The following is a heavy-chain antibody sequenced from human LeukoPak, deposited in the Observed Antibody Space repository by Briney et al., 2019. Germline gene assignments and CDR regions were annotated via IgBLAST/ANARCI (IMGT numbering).Heavy chain of an antibody. V-gene: IGHV1-8*01. CDR2: MNPNSGNT. CDR3: ARGRRSSDYRRTNWFDP. J-gene: IGHJ5*02. D-gene: IGHD4-17*01. Sequence: ASVKVSCKASGYTFTSYDINWVRQATGQGLEWMGWMNPNSGNTGYAQKFQGRVTMTRDTSISTAYMELSSLRSEDTAVYYCARGRRSSDYRRTNWFDPWGQGTLVTVSS. CDR1: GYTFTSYD.